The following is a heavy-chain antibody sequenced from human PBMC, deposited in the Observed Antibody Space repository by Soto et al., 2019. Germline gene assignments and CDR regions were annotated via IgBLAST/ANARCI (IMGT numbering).Heavy chain of an antibody. CDR3: ASVDRSATAHYYYYGMDG. CDR2: IIPIFGTA. CDR1: GGTFSSYA. D-gene: IGHD1-26*01. V-gene: IGHV1-69*01. Sequence: QVQLVQSGAEVKKPGSSVKVSCKASGGTFSSYAISWVRQAPGQGLEWMGGIIPIFGTANYAQKFQGRVTITADESTSTAYMELSSLRSEDTAVYDCASVDRSATAHYYYYGMDGWGQGTTVTVSS. J-gene: IGHJ6*02.